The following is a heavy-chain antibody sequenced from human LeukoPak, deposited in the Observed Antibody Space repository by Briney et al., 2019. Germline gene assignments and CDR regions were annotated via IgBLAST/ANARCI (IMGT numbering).Heavy chain of an antibody. J-gene: IGHJ4*02. CDR1: LDSVSSNIAA. V-gene: IGHV6-1*01. CDR2: KYYKSKWNK. Sequence: SQRLSLTCAMSLDSVSSNIAASKSVRHSPSRSLEWLGRKYYKSKWNKNYAASVKSRITINPDTSKNHLSLQLNSVTPEDTAVYYCARGYMGTIDYWGQGTLVIVSS. D-gene: IGHD1-7*01. CDR3: ARGYMGTIDY.